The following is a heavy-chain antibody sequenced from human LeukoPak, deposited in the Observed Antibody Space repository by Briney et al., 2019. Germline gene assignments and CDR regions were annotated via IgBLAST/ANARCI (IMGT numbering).Heavy chain of an antibody. D-gene: IGHD6-13*01. CDR3: ARETAAATSWFDP. V-gene: IGHV3-7*03. J-gene: IGHJ5*02. CDR2: INQDGGEK. CDR1: GSTFNNYW. Sequence: GGSLRLSCAASGSTFNNYWMSWVRQAPGKGLEWVAHINQDGGEKYYVDSVKGRFTISRDNAKNSLYLQMNSLRAEDTAVYYCARETAAATSWFDPWGQGTLVTVSS.